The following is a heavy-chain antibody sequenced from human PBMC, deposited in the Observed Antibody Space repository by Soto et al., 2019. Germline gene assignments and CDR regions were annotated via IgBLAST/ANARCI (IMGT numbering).Heavy chain of an antibody. D-gene: IGHD4-17*01. V-gene: IGHV4-4*07. CDR1: GGSMSNYY. CDR2: IYTSGNT. J-gene: IGHJ5*02. Sequence: SETRSRTWTVSGGSMSNYYGSWIRQPAGKGLEWIGRIYTSGNTNYNPSLKGRVTMSVDMSKNQFSLKLSSVAAADTAVYYCARDDNGDNGRAFDPSGQGTLVTVPS. CDR3: ARDDNGDNGRAFDP.